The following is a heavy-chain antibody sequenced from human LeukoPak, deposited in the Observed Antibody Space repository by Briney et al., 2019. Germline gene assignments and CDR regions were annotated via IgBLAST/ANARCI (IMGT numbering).Heavy chain of an antibody. CDR3: AKAGNYDSSGYYYYFDY. CDR1: GYTFSSYG. V-gene: IGHV3-30*18. Sequence: GGSLRLSCAASGYTFSSYGMHWVRQAPGKGLEWVAVISYDGSNKYYADSVKGRFTISRDNSKNTLYLQMNSLRAEDTAVYYCAKAGNYDSSGYYYYFDYWGQGTLVTVSS. D-gene: IGHD3-22*01. J-gene: IGHJ4*02. CDR2: ISYDGSNK.